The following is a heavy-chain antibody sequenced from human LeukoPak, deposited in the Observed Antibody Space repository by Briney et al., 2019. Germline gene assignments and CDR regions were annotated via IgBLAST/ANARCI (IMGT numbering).Heavy chain of an antibody. V-gene: IGHV3-48*03. CDR3: AELGIAMIGGV. CDR2: ISSSGSTI. D-gene: IGHD3-10*02. Sequence: GGSLRLSCAASGFTFSSYEMNWVRQAPGKGLEWVSYISSSGSTIYYADSVKGRFTISRDNAKDSLYLQMNSLRAEDTAVYYCAELGIAMIGGVWGKGTTVTISS. CDR1: GFTFSSYE. J-gene: IGHJ6*04.